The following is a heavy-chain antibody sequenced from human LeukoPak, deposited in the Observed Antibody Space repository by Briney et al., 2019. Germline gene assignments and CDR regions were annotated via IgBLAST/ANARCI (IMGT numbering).Heavy chain of an antibody. J-gene: IGHJ4*02. V-gene: IGHV3-48*01. D-gene: IGHD4-17*01. CDR1: GFTFSSYS. CDR3: ARDAPKYGDYFDY. CDR2: ISSSSSTI. Sequence: PRGSLRLSCAASGFTFSSYSMNWVRQAPGKGLEWVSYISSSSSTIYYADSVKGRFTISRDNAKNSLYLQMNSLRAEDTAVYYCARDAPKYGDYFDYWGQGTLVTVSS.